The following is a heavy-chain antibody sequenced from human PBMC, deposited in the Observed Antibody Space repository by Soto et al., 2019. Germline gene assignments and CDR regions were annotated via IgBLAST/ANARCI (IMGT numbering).Heavy chain of an antibody. Sequence: ASVKVSCKASGYTFSTYYMHWVRQAPGQGYEWMGIINPSGGSTTYAQKFQGRVTMTRDTSTTTVYMELSSLRSEDTAVYYCARDSGSPWGPGTLVTVSS. V-gene: IGHV1-46*01. J-gene: IGHJ5*02. CDR1: GYTFSTYY. CDR3: ARDSGSP. D-gene: IGHD3-10*01. CDR2: INPSGGST.